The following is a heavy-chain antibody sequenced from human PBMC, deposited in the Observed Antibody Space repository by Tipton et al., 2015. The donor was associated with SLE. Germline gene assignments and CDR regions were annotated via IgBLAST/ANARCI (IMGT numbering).Heavy chain of an antibody. CDR3: ARKTQNLRGMDV. V-gene: IGHV3-23*01. D-gene: IGHD1-7*01. Sequence: SLRLSCAASGFTFSSYAMSWVRQAPGKGLEWVSAISGSGGSTYYADSVKGRFTISRDNSKNTLYLQMNSLRAEDTAVYYCARKTQNLRGMDVWGQGTTVTVSS. CDR2: ISGSGGST. CDR1: GFTFSSYA. J-gene: IGHJ6*02.